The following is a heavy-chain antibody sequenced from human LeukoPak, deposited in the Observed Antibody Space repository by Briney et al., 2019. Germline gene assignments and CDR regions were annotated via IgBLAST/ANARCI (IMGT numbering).Heavy chain of an antibody. V-gene: IGHV1-69*05. J-gene: IGHJ5*02. Sequence: ASVKVSCKASGGTFSIYAISWVRQAPGQGLEWMGRIIPIFGTANYTQKFQGRVTITTDESTSTAYMELSSLRSEDTAVYYCARERDCSSTSCYDPWGQGTLVTVSS. CDR3: ARERDCSSTSCYDP. CDR2: IIPIFGTA. CDR1: GGTFSIYA. D-gene: IGHD2-2*01.